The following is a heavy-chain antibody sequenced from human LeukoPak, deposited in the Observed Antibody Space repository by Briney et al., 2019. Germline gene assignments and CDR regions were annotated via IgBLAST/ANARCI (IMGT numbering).Heavy chain of an antibody. CDR3: ARAVDVADY. J-gene: IGHJ4*02. V-gene: IGHV3-7*01. D-gene: IGHD3-16*01. CDR2: IKEDASTK. Sequence: RGSLRLPCAASGFIFTDHWMSGVRQAPGKELEWVANIKEDASTKVYPDSVRGRFTISRDNAKSSVYLQMNNLRVEDTALYYCARAVDVADYWGRGTLVTVSS. CDR1: GFIFTDHW.